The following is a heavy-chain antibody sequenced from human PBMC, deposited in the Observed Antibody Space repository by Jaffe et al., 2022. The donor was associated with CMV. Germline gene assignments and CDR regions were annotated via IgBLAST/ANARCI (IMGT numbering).Heavy chain of an antibody. CDR2: IKQDGSEK. CDR3: ARDLIAVAGRGFDY. J-gene: IGHJ4*02. Sequence: EVQLVESGGGLVQPGGSLRLSCAASGFTFSSYWMSWVRQAPGKGLEWVANIKQDGSEKYYVDSVKGRFTISRDNAKNSLYLQMNSLRAEDTAVYYCARDLIAVAGRGFDYWGQGTLVTVSS. CDR1: GFTFSSYW. D-gene: IGHD6-19*01. V-gene: IGHV3-7*01.